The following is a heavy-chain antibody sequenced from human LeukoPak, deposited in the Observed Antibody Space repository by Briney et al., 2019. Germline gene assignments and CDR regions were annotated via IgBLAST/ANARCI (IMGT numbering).Heavy chain of an antibody. CDR1: GFTFSSYS. D-gene: IGHD1-26*01. J-gene: IGHJ4*02. CDR2: ISRDSGTI. Sequence: GGSLRLSCAASGFTFSSYSMNWVRQAPGKGLEWVSYISRDSGTIYYADSVKGRFTISRDKPKNSLYLQMNRLRAEDTAVYYCARGEVGPRFYFDYWGQGTLVPVSS. CDR3: ARGEVGPRFYFDY. V-gene: IGHV3-48*01.